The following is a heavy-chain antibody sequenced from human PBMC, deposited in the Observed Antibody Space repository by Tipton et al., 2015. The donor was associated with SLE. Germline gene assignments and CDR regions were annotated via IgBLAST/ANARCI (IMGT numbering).Heavy chain of an antibody. CDR2: IRSKAYGGTT. CDR3: TRKGYDYGSGSYYFDY. CDR1: GGSISSYY. Sequence: LSLTCTVSGGSISSYYWSWFRQAPGKGLEWVGFIRSKAYGGTTEYAASVKGRFTISRDDSKSIAYLQMNSLKTEDTAVYYCTRKGYDYGSGSYYFDYWGQGTLVTVSS. J-gene: IGHJ4*02. D-gene: IGHD3-10*01. V-gene: IGHV3-49*03.